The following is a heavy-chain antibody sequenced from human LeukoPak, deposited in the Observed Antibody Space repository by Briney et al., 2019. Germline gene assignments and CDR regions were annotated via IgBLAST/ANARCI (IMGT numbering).Heavy chain of an antibody. J-gene: IGHJ4*02. CDR3: ARSYCSSTSCYEVDY. D-gene: IGHD2-2*01. CDR2: IYHSGST. CDR1: GYSISSGYY. Sequence: PSETLSLTCTVSGYSISSGYYWGWIRQPPGKGLEWIGSIYHSGSTYYNPSLKSRVTISVDTSKNQFSLKLSSVTAADTAVYYCARSYCSSTSCYEVDYWGRGTLVTVSS. V-gene: IGHV4-38-2*02.